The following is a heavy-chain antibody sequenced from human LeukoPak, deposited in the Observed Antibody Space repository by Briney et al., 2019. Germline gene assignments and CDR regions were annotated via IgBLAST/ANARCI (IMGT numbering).Heavy chain of an antibody. D-gene: IGHD5-12*01. CDR3: AKDLATKYSLDY. V-gene: IGHV3-30*18. CDR1: GFTFSSYG. Sequence: GGPLRLSCAASGFTFSSYGIHWVRQAPGKGLEWVALISYDGSDKFFADSVRGRFTISRDNSKNTLYLQMNSLRVEDTAVYYCAKDLATKYSLDYWGQGILVTVSS. CDR2: ISYDGSDK. J-gene: IGHJ4*02.